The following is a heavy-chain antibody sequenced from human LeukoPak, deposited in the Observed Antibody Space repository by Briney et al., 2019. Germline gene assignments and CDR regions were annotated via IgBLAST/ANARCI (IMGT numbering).Heavy chain of an antibody. Sequence: YPSETLSLTCTVSGYSISSGYYWGWIRQPPGKGLEWIGEINPRGSTNYNPSLKSRVTLSADTSKNQFSLTLNSVTAADTAVYYCARRRLGYYFDYWGQGTLVTVSS. V-gene: IGHV4-38-2*02. J-gene: IGHJ4*02. CDR2: INPRGST. CDR1: GYSISSGYY. D-gene: IGHD5-24*01. CDR3: ARRRLGYYFDY.